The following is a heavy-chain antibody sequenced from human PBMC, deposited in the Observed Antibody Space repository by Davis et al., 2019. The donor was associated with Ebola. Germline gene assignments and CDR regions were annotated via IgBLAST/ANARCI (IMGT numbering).Heavy chain of an antibody. CDR2: SYPGDSDT. J-gene: IGHJ4*02. D-gene: IGHD3-3*02. CDR1: GYTFTTYW. Sequence: GESLKISCQGSGYTFTTYWIGWVRQMPGKGLEWMGISYPGDSDTRYSPSFQGQVTISADKSISTAYLQWSSLKASDTAMYYCARRGGWSGAFLDYWGQGTLVTVSS. CDR3: ARRGGWSGAFLDY. V-gene: IGHV5-51*01.